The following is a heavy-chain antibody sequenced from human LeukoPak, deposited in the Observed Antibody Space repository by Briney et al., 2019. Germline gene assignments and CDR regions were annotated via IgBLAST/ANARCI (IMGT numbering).Heavy chain of an antibody. V-gene: IGHV4-34*01. CDR3: ARDFKGDYYYYYMDV. J-gene: IGHJ6*03. CDR2: INHSGST. Sequence: SETLSLTCAVYGGSFSGYYWSWIRQPPGKGLEWIGEINHSGSTNYNPSLKSRVTISVDTSKNQFSLKLSSVTAADTAVYYCARDFKGDYYYYYMDVWGKGTTVTVSS. D-gene: IGHD3-3*01. CDR1: GGSFSGYY.